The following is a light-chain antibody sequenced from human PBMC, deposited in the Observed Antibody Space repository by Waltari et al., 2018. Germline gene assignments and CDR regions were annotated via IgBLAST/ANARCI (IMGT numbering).Light chain of an antibody. Sequence: SHVLTQPPSVSVAPGKTATIPCGANNIWSKSGHSYQHQPCQARGLVIFSGSGRPSEIPVQFSGSNSGNTATLAITRVEAGDEADDYCQVCDGHSGQPVVFGTGTKVTVL. CDR3: QVCDGHSGQPVV. V-gene: IGLV3-21*04. CDR2: SGS. J-gene: IGLJ1*01. CDR1: NIWSKS.